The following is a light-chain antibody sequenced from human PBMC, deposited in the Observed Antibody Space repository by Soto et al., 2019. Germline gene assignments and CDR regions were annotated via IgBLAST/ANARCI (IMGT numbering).Light chain of an antibody. Sequence: QSVLTQPASVSGSPGQSITISCTGTSSDVGGYNYVSWYQHHPGKAPKLVIYDVSNRPSGVSNRFSGSKSGNTASLSISGLQPEDEADYYCSSYRTSNTRQVVCGTGTKVTVL. CDR2: DVS. V-gene: IGLV2-14*03. J-gene: IGLJ1*01. CDR1: SSDVGGYNY. CDR3: SSYRTSNTRQVV.